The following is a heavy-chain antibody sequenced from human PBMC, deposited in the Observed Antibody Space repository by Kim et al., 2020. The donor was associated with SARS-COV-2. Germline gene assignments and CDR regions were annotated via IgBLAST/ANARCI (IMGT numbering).Heavy chain of an antibody. CDR3: VRDNWGVHY. CDR1: GFTFSTYW. Sequence: GGSLRLSCAVSGFTFSTYWMQWVRQAPGKGLEWVSHINSDGSSSTYADSVKGRFTISRDNAKNTLYLQMNSLRAEDTAVYYCVRDNWGVHYWGQGTLVTVSS. V-gene: IGHV3-74*01. D-gene: IGHD7-27*01. CDR2: INSDGSSS. J-gene: IGHJ4*02.